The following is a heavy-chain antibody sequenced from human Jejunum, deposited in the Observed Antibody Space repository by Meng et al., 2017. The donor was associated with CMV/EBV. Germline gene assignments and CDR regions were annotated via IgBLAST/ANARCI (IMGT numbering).Heavy chain of an antibody. J-gene: IGHJ4*02. V-gene: IGHV1-24*01. CDR1: YTFTDLS. D-gene: IGHD3-22*01. CDR3: ATSVTYYSDDSSGYYNC. CDR2: FDPEDDER. Sequence: YTFTDLSIHWVRQAPGKGLEWMGGFDPEDDERIYAQKFQGRFTMTEDTSTDTAYMELSSLRSEDTAVYSCATSVTYYSDDSSGYYNCWGQGTLVTLL.